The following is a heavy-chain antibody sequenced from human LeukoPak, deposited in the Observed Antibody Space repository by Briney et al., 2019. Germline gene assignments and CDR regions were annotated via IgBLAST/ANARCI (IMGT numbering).Heavy chain of an antibody. Sequence: PGGSLRLSCAASGFTFSSYGMHWVRQAPGKGLEWVAVISYDGSNKYYADSVKGRFTISRDNSKNTLYLQMNSLRAEDTAVYYCAKGQGALLVYWGQGTLVTVSS. D-gene: IGHD3-16*01. CDR3: AKGQGALLVY. CDR1: GFTFSSYG. CDR2: ISYDGSNK. J-gene: IGHJ4*02. V-gene: IGHV3-30*18.